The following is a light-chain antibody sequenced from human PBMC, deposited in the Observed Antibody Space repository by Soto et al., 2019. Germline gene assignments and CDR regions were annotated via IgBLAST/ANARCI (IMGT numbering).Light chain of an antibody. CDR3: QYYGRSPTWT. CDR1: QSIITSS. J-gene: IGKJ1*01. V-gene: IGKV3-20*01. CDR2: GAF. Sequence: EIVLTQSPGTLSLSPGERATLNCRASQSIITSSLAWYRQKPGQASRLLIYGAFNRATGIPDRFSGGGSGTDFTLTITRLEPEDFAVYYCQYYGRSPTWTFGQGTKVDIK.